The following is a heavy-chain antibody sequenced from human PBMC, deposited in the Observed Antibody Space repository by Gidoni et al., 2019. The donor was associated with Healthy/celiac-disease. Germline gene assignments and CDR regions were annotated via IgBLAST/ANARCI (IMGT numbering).Heavy chain of an antibody. D-gene: IGHD6-6*01. CDR2: IYYSGST. V-gene: IGHV4-31*03. CDR1: GGSISSGGYY. Sequence: QVQLQESGPGLVKPSQTLSLPCTVSGGSISSGGYYWSWIRQHPGKGLEWIGYIYYSGSTYYNPSLKSRVTISVDTSKNQFSLKLSSVTAADTAVYYCARDTVSSSRGGMDVWGQGTTVTVSS. J-gene: IGHJ6*02. CDR3: ARDTVSSSRGGMDV.